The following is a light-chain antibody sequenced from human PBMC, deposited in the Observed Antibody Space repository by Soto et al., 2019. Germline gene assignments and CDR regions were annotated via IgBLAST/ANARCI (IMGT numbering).Light chain of an antibody. Sequence: QSALTQPPSASGSPGQTVTISCTGTSSDVGGYNYVSWYQQHPGNAPKLIINEVTKRPSGVPDRFSGSKSGNTASLTVSGRLAEDEADYYCSSHAGISNVVFGGGTKVTVL. J-gene: IGLJ3*02. V-gene: IGLV2-8*01. CDR3: SSHAGISNVV. CDR1: SSDVGGYNY. CDR2: EVT.